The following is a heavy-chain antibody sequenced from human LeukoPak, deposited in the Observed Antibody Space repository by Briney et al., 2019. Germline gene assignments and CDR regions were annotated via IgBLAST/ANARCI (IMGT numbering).Heavy chain of an antibody. J-gene: IGHJ4*02. D-gene: IGHD3-10*01. Sequence: SETLSLTCTVSGGSISSSSYYWGWIRQPPGKGLEWIGGIYYSGSTYYNPSLKSRVTISVDTSKNQFSLKLSSVTAADTAVYYCARSTGSLWFGELLSAPDYWGQGTLVTVSS. CDR1: GGSISSSSYY. V-gene: IGHV4-39*01. CDR2: IYYSGST. CDR3: ARSTGSLWFGELLSAPDY.